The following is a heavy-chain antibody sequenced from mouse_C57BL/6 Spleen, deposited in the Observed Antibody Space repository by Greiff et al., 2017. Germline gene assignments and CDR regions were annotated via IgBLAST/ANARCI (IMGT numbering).Heavy chain of an antibody. V-gene: IGHV1-26*01. D-gene: IGHD1-1*02. CDR3: ARSLWSPYAMDY. CDR2: INPNNGGT. CDR1: GYTFTDYY. J-gene: IGHJ4*01. Sequence: EVQLQQSGPELVKPGASVKISCKASGYTFTDYYMNWVKQSHGKSLEWIGDINPNNGGTSYNQKFKGKATLTVAKSSSPAYMELRSLTSEDSAVYYCARSLWSPYAMDYWGQGTSVTVSS.